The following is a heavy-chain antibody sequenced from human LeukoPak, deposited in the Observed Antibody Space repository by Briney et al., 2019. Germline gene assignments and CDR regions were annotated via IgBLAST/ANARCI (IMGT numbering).Heavy chain of an antibody. CDR2: ISSSSSYI. CDR1: GFTFSSYS. J-gene: IGHJ4*02. CDR3: ATRGGPQWLGNY. D-gene: IGHD6-19*01. V-gene: IGHV3-21*01. Sequence: KPGGSLRLSCAASGFTFSSYSMNWVRQAPGKGLEWVSSISSSSSYIYYADSVKGRFTISRDNAKNSLYLQMNSLRAEDTAVYYCATRGGPQWLGNYWGQGTLVTVSS.